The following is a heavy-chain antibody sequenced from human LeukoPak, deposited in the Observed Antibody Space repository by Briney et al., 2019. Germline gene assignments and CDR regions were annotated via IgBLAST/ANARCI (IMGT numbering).Heavy chain of an antibody. V-gene: IGHV1-46*01. Sequence: GASVKVSCKASGYTFTSYYMHWVRQAPGQGLEWMGIINPSGGSTSYAQKFQGRVTMTRDMSTSTVYMELSSLRSEDTAVYYCARGITSGPYYYYYMDVWAKGTTVTVSS. CDR1: GYTFTSYY. J-gene: IGHJ6*03. D-gene: IGHD3-3*01. CDR2: INPSGGST. CDR3: ARGITSGPYYYYYMDV.